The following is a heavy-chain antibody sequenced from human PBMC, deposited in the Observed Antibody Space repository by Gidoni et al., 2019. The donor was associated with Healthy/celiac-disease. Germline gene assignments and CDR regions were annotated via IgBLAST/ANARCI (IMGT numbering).Heavy chain of an antibody. V-gene: IGHV4-59*01. J-gene: IGHJ3*02. CDR1: GGPISSYY. CDR3: ARGRLQFIDAFDI. Sequence: QVQLQESGPGLGKPSETLSLPCTGPGGPISSYYWSWIRQPPGKGLEWIGYIYYSGSTNYNPSLKSRVTISVDTSKNQFSLKLSSVTAADTAVYYCARGRLQFIDAFDIWGQGTMVTVSS. D-gene: IGHD6-25*01. CDR2: IYYSGST.